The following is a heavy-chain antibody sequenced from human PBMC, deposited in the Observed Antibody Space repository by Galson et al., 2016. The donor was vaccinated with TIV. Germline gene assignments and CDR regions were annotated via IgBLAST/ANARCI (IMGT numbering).Heavy chain of an antibody. J-gene: IGHJ5*02. CDR1: GYSFTTYA. Sequence: SVKVSCKASGYSFTTYAMHWVRQAPGQGLEWMGCINAGNSNTKYSQKFQGRPTITRDTFASTAYMELSSLTSADTAVYYCARPPYCGGDCYKYDRWGQGTLVTVSS. V-gene: IGHV1-3*01. CDR3: ARPPYCGGDCYKYDR. CDR2: INAGNSNT. D-gene: IGHD2-21*01.